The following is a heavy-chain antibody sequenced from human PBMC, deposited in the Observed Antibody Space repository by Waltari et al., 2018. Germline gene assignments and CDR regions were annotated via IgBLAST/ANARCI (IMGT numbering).Heavy chain of an antibody. D-gene: IGHD3-22*01. CDR1: GGSISSSSYY. Sequence: QLQLQESGPGLVKPSETLSLTCTVSGGSISSSSYYWGWIRQPPGKGLEWIGSIYYSGSTYYNPSLKRRVTISVDTSKNQFSLKLSSVTAADTAVYYCAIRTYYYDSSGYSPFDYWGQGTLVTVSS. J-gene: IGHJ4*02. CDR2: IYYSGST. V-gene: IGHV4-39*07. CDR3: AIRTYYYDSSGYSPFDY.